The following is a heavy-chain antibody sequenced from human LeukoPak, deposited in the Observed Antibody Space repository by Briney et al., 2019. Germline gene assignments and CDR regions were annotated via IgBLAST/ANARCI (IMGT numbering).Heavy chain of an antibody. D-gene: IGHD3-3*01. Sequence: GGSLRLSCAASGFTFADYAMSWVRQAPGKGLEWVSGISGSGGSTYYADSVKGRFTVSRDNFKNTLFLQVNSLRAEDTAVYYCAKDIYDFWSGFDNWGQGTLVTVSS. CDR1: GFTFADYA. J-gene: IGHJ4*02. CDR2: ISGSGGST. V-gene: IGHV3-23*01. CDR3: AKDIYDFWSGFDN.